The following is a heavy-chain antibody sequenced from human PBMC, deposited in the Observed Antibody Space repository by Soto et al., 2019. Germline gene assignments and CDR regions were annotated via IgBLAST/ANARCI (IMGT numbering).Heavy chain of an antibody. J-gene: IGHJ6*02. Sequence: SETLSLTCAVYGGSFSGYYWSWIRQPPGKGLEWIGEINHSGSTNYNPSLKSRVTISVDTSKNQFSLKLSSVTAADTAVYYCARDACSGGSCYSSPTDYYYYYGMDVWRQGTTVTVSS. CDR3: ARDACSGGSCYSSPTDYYYYYGMDV. V-gene: IGHV4-34*01. CDR1: GGSFSGYY. CDR2: INHSGST. D-gene: IGHD2-15*01.